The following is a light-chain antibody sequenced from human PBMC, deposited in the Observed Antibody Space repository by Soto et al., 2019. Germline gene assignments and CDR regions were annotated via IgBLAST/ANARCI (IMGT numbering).Light chain of an antibody. J-gene: IGKJ1*01. CDR2: GAS. Sequence: EIVLTQSPGTLSLSPGERATLSCRASQSVSSSYLAWYQQKPGQAPRLLIYGASSRATGIPDMFSGSGSGVDFTLTISCLEPEDFAVYYCQQYGSSPGTFVQGTKVEFK. CDR3: QQYGSSPGT. V-gene: IGKV3-20*01. CDR1: QSVSSSY.